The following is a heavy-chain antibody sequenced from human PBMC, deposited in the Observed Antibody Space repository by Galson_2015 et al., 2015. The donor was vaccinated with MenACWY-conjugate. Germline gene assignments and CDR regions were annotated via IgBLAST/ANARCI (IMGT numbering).Heavy chain of an antibody. CDR3: ARHPPGGRGMDV. CDR1: GYNFITYW. Sequence: QSGAEVKKPGESLTISCKASGYNFITYWIGWVRQVPGNGLEWVGLISPIDSKTRYSPAFEGRVTISADNSITTAYLQWNSLQASDTAMYYCARHPPGGRGMDVWGQGTTVTVSS. D-gene: IGHD1-26*01. J-gene: IGHJ6*02. V-gene: IGHV5-51*01. CDR2: ISPIDSKT.